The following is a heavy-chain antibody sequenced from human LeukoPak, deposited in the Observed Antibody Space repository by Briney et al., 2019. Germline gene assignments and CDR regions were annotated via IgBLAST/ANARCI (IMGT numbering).Heavy chain of an antibody. CDR3: ARLRPQDAFDI. Sequence: GESLKISCQASGYSFTGYWIGWVRQLPGKGLEWMAIIYPDDSDTRYSPSFQGQVTISADKSISTAYLQWSSLKASDTAMYYCARLRPQDAFDIWGQGTMVTVSS. J-gene: IGHJ3*02. V-gene: IGHV5-51*01. CDR2: IYPDDSDT. CDR1: GYSFTGYW.